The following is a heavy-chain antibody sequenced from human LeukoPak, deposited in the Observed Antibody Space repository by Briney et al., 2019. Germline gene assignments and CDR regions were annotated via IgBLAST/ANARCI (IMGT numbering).Heavy chain of an antibody. D-gene: IGHD3-3*01. CDR2: ISSSSNTI. CDR1: GFPFSSYS. V-gene: IGHV3-48*01. CDR3: ARDGFDFWSGYPTTVDY. J-gene: IGHJ4*02. Sequence: QPGGSLRPSFVASGFPFSSYSMNWVRQSPGKGLEWVSYISSSSNTIYYADSVKGRFTISRDNANNSLYLQMNSLRAEDTAVYYCARDGFDFWSGYPTTVDYWGQGTLVTVSS.